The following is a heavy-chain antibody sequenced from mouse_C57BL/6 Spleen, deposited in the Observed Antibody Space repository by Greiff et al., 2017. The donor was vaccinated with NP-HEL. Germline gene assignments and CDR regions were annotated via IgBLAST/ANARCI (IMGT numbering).Heavy chain of an antibody. Sequence: EVKLMESGEGLVKPGGSLKLSCAASGFTFSSYAMSWVRQTPEKRLEWVAYISSGGDYIYYADTVKGRFTISRDNARNTLYLQMSSLKSEDTAMYYCTRDRTMITGYAMDYWGQGTSVTVSS. V-gene: IGHV5-9-1*02. J-gene: IGHJ4*01. CDR1: GFTFSSYA. CDR3: TRDRTMITGYAMDY. CDR2: ISSGGDYI. D-gene: IGHD2-4*01.